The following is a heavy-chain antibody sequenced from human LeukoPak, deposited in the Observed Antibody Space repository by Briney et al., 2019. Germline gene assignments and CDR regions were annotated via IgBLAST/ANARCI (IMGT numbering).Heavy chain of an antibody. Sequence: GGSLRLSCAASGFTFSNAWMSWVRQAPGKGLEWVGRIKSKTDGGTTEYAAPVKGRFTFSRDDSENTLYLQMNSLKTEDTAVYYCTTDQVKWELRNYYYYGMDVWGQGTTVTVSS. CDR3: TTDQVKWELRNYYYYGMDV. J-gene: IGHJ6*02. CDR1: GFTFSNAW. V-gene: IGHV3-15*01. CDR2: IKSKTDGGTT. D-gene: IGHD1-26*01.